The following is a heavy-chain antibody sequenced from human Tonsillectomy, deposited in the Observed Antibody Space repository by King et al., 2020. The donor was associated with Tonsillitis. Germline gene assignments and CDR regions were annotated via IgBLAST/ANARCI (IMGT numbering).Heavy chain of an antibody. V-gene: IGHV3-23*04. CDR2: ISGSGSNT. CDR1: GFTFSSYA. CDR3: AKAWGYCGVNCYIYYFDY. J-gene: IGHJ4*02. D-gene: IGHD2-21*02. Sequence: VQLVESGGDLVQPGGSLRLSCAASGFTFSSYAMSWVRQAPGKGLEWVSAISGSGSNTYYADSVKGRFTISRDNSMDTLYLQMNSLRAEDTAVYYCAKAWGYCGVNCYIYYFDYWGQGILVTVSS.